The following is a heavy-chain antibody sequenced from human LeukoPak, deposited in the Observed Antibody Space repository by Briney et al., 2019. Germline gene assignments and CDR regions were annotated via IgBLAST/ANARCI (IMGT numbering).Heavy chain of an antibody. CDR1: GLTFTSYA. CDR3: AKGHSSGYYYYFDY. Sequence: GGSLRLSCAASGLTFTSYAMSWVRHTPGKGLDWVSTVSGSGGSTYYADSVKGRFTISRDSSKNTLYLQMNTLRAEDTAVYYCAKGHSSGYYYYFDYWGQGTLVTVSS. CDR2: VSGSGGST. V-gene: IGHV3-23*01. D-gene: IGHD3-22*01. J-gene: IGHJ4*02.